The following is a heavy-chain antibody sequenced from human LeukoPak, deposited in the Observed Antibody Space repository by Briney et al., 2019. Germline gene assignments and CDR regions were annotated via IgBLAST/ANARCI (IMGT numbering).Heavy chain of an antibody. V-gene: IGHV3-33*01. D-gene: IGHD4-11*01. J-gene: IGHJ4*02. CDR1: GFTFTHHA. CDR2: RWSDATNK. CDR3: ARDVQRGFDYTNSLDY. Sequence: GKSLRLSCGASGFTFTHHAMHWVRQAPGKGLEWVAVRWSDATNKYYADSVKGRFAISRDDSNNMVYLQMNSLRVEDTAVYYCARDVQRGFDYTNSLDYWGQGTLVTVSS.